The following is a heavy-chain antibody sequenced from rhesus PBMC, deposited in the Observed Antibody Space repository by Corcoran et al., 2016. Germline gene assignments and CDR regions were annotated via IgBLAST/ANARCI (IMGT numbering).Heavy chain of an antibody. J-gene: IGHJ2*01. CDR2: VDPGYGEI. CDR3: ARVESGSYYNDWYFDL. Sequence: EVQLVQSGAEVKKPGASVKVSCKVSGYTFTELSMHWVRQAPGKGLEWMGGVDPGYGEIIHAEKFQGRVTMTEDTSTDTAYMELSSLRSEDTAVYYCARVESGSYYNDWYFDLWGPGTPITISS. CDR1: GYTFTELS. D-gene: IGHD3-16*01. V-gene: IGHV1-156*01.